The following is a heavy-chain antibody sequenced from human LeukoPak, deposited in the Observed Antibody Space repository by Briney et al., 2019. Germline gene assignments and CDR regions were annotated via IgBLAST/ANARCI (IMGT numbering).Heavy chain of an antibody. J-gene: IGHJ3*02. CDR3: ASSSSWIHDAFDT. D-gene: IGHD6-13*01. CDR2: ISGSGGST. CDR1: GFTFSSYA. V-gene: IGHV3-23*01. Sequence: GGSLRLSCAASGFTFSSYAMSWVRQAPGKGLEWVSAISGSGGSTYYADSVKGRFTISRDNSKNTLYLQMNSLRAEDTAVYYCASSSSWIHDAFDTWGQGTMVTVSS.